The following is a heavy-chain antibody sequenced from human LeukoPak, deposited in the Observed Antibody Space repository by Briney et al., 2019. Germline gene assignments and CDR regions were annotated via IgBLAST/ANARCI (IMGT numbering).Heavy chain of an antibody. CDR1: GYTFTGYY. J-gene: IGHJ4*02. CDR2: INPNSGGT. CDR3: ARKIAVAADFDY. Sequence: ASVKVSCKASGYTFTGYYMHWVRQAPGQGLEWMGRINPNSGGTNYAQKFQGRVTMTRDTSISTAYMELSRLRSDDTAVYYCARKIAVAADFDYWGQGTQVTVSS. V-gene: IGHV1-2*06. D-gene: IGHD6-19*01.